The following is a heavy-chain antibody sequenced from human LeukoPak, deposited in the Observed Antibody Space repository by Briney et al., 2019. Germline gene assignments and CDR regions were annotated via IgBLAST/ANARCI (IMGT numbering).Heavy chain of an antibody. V-gene: IGHV1-2*02. CDR3: ARARSTTVVTRGVSGY. D-gene: IGHD4-23*01. Sequence: ASVKVSCKASGYTFTTYNINWVRQAPGQGLEWMGWINPNSGGTNYAQKFQGRVTMTRDTSISTAYMELSRLRSDDTAVYYCARARSTTVVTRGVSGYWGQGTLVTVSS. CDR1: GYTFTTYN. J-gene: IGHJ4*02. CDR2: INPNSGGT.